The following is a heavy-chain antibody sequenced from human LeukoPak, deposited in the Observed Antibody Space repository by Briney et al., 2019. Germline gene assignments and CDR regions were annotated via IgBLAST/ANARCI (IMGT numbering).Heavy chain of an antibody. V-gene: IGHV3-23*01. CDR3: AKGVVGVTSPNSLDY. J-gene: IGHJ4*02. Sequence: GGSLRLSCAASGVTFSTYAMTWVRQTPGKGLEWVSAITGSGVSTSYADSVKGRFTISRDNSKNTLFLQMNSLRAEDTAVYYCAKGVVGVTSPNSLDYWGQGTLVTVSS. D-gene: IGHD1-26*01. CDR1: GVTFSTYA. CDR2: ITGSGVST.